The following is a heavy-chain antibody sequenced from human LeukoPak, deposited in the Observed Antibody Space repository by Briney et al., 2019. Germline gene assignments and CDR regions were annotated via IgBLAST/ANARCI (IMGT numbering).Heavy chain of an antibody. D-gene: IGHD4-17*01. CDR3: ARGSRGYGDSYYWFDP. CDR2: IWYDGSNK. Sequence: PGWSLRLSCAASGFTFSSYGMHWVRQAPGKGLEWVAVIWYDGSNKYYADSVKGRFTTSRDNSKNTLYLQMNSLRAEDTAVYYCARGSRGYGDSYYWFDPWGQGTLVTVSS. J-gene: IGHJ5*02. V-gene: IGHV3-33*01. CDR1: GFTFSSYG.